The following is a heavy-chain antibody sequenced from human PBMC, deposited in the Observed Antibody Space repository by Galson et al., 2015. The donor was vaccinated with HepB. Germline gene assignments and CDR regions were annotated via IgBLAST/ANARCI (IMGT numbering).Heavy chain of an antibody. Sequence: SVRLSCAASAFTFSNYAMSWVRQAPGKGLEWVSSISGSGGNTYYADSVKGRFTISRDNSKNTLYLQMNSLRAEDTAVYYCARVEGLWGYLRAWGQGTLVTVSS. CDR3: ARVEGLWGYLRA. D-gene: IGHD5-18*01. V-gene: IGHV3-23*01. CDR1: AFTFSNYA. CDR2: ISGSGGNT. J-gene: IGHJ5*02.